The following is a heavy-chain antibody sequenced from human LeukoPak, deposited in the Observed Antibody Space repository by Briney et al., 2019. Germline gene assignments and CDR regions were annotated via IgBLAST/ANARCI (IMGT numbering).Heavy chain of an antibody. Sequence: GGSLRLSCAASGFTFSSYGIHWVRQAPGKGLEWVAVTSSDLNVKLYADSVKGRFTISRDNSRSTLYLQMNSLRPEDTAVYYCAREGYYGSGSPPSLYFDYWGQGTLVTVSS. D-gene: IGHD3-10*01. V-gene: IGHV3-30*03. J-gene: IGHJ4*02. CDR1: GFTFSSYG. CDR3: AREGYYGSGSPPSLYFDY. CDR2: TSSDLNVK.